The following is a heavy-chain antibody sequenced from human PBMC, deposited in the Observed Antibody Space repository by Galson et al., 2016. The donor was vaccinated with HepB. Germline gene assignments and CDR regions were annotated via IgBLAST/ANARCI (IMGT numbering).Heavy chain of an antibody. CDR3: AKSRLVGATDFDY. D-gene: IGHD1-26*01. Sequence: SLRLSCAASGFIFSSYAMSWVRQAPGKGLEWVSTVSGIGGSTYYPDSVKGRFTISRDNSKNMAFLLMNSLRADDTAVYYCAKSRLVGATDFDYWGQGTLVTVSS. J-gene: IGHJ4*02. CDR2: VSGIGGST. CDR1: GFIFSSYA. V-gene: IGHV3-23*01.